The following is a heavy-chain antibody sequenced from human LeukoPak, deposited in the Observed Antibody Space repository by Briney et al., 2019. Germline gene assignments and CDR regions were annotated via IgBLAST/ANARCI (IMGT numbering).Heavy chain of an antibody. CDR1: GYTFTGYY. CDR3: AGSGDYGDNPLP. V-gene: IGHV1-8*02. Sequence: ASVKVSCKASGYTFTGYYMRWVRQATGQGLEWMGWMNPNSGNTGYAQKLQGRVTMTRNTSISTAYMELSSLRSEDTAVYYCAGSGDYGDNPLPWGQGTLVTVSS. J-gene: IGHJ5*02. CDR2: MNPNSGNT. D-gene: IGHD4-17*01.